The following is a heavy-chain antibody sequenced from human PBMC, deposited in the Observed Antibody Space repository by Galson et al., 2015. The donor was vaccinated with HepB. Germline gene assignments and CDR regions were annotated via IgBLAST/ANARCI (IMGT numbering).Heavy chain of an antibody. CDR2: ISGSGGST. CDR1: GFTFSSYA. Sequence: SLRLSCAASGFTFSSYAMSWVRQAPGKGLEWVSAISGSGGSTYYADSVKGRFTISRDNSKNTLYLQMNSLRAEDTAVYYCAKVGRVHGYSSGWYGAYDYWGQGTLVTVSS. V-gene: IGHV3-23*01. J-gene: IGHJ4*02. D-gene: IGHD6-19*01. CDR3: AKVGRVHGYSSGWYGAYDY.